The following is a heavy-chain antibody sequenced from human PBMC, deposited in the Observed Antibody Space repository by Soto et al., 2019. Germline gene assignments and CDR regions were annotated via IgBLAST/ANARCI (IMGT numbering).Heavy chain of an antibody. CDR1: GYTFTGYY. D-gene: IGHD2-15*01. V-gene: IGHV1-2*02. Sequence: ASVKVSCKASGYTFTGYYMHWVRQAPGQGLEWMGWINPNSGGTNYAQKFQGRVTMTRDTSISTAYMELSRLRSDDTAVYYCAKVNVVVVAATREYYFDYWGQGTLVTVSS. CDR2: INPNSGGT. CDR3: AKVNVVVVAATREYYFDY. J-gene: IGHJ4*02.